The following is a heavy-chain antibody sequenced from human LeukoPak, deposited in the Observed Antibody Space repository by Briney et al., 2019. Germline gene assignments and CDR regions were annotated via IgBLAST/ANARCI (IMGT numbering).Heavy chain of an antibody. V-gene: IGHV1-46*02. J-gene: IGHJ3*02. CDR3: ARPRYTNSQDAFDI. D-gene: IGHD3-9*01. CDR1: GYIFKSYG. CDR2: IDPSSGGS. Sequence: ASVKVSCKASGYIFKSYGISWVRQAPGQGLEWMGIIDPSSGGSTSAQKFQVRVTMTRDMSTSTVYMELSSLTSEDTAVYYRARPRYTNSQDAFDIWGQGTMVTVSS.